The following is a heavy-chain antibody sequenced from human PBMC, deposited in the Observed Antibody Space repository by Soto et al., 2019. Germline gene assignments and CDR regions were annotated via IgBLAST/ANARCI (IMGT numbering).Heavy chain of an antibody. CDR3: ARDGGLPASYYYMDV. V-gene: IGHV3-74*01. Sequence: GGSLRLSCAASGFTFSSYWMHWVRQAPGKGLVWVSRINSDGSSTSYADSVKGRFTISRDNAKNTLYLQMNSLRAEDTAVYYCARDGGLPASYYYMDVWGKGTTVTVSS. CDR1: GFTFSSYW. J-gene: IGHJ6*03. CDR2: INSDGSST.